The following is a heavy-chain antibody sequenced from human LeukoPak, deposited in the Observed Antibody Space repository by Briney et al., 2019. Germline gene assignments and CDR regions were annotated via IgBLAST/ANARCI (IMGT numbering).Heavy chain of an antibody. CDR2: IYYSGST. D-gene: IGHD6-13*01. V-gene: IGHV4-31*03. CDR1: GGSISSGGYY. J-gene: IGHJ4*02. CDR3: ARTVTCSSSWYRDIREIDY. Sequence: SETLSLTCTVSGGSISSGGYYWSWIRQHPGKGLEWIGYIYYSGSTYYNPSLKSRVTISVDTSKNQFSLKLSSVTAADTAVYYCARTVTCSSSWYRDIREIDYWGQGTLVTVSS.